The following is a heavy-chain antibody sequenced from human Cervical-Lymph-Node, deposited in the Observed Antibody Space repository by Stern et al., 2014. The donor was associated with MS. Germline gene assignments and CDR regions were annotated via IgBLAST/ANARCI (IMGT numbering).Heavy chain of an antibody. Sequence: VQLVESGAEVKKPGSSMKVSCKASGGTFSSDAIGWVRQAPGQGLEWLGGLIPIFETANYAQKFQGRVTITADQSTKTAYLELSSLTSGDTAMYFCASGTRSSWYFDFWGQGTLVTVST. D-gene: IGHD6-13*01. CDR3: ASGTRSSWYFDF. CDR2: LIPIFETA. V-gene: IGHV1-69*01. CDR1: GGTFSSDA. J-gene: IGHJ4*02.